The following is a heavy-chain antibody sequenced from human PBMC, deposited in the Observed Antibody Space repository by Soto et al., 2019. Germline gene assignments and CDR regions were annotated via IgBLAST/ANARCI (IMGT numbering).Heavy chain of an antibody. CDR1: GGTFNSYV. V-gene: IGHV1-69*02. CDR2: IIPMVGMA. CDR3: IWASGKQAGE. J-gene: IGHJ4*02. D-gene: IGHD3-10*01. Sequence: QVQLEQSAAEVTRPRSSVKVSCKASGGTFNSYVFSWVRQAPGQGLEWVGRIIPMVGMANYAQRFRGRVTITADKATTTVYVELSSLRNNDTVVYYCIWASGKQAGEWGQGTLVSVSS.